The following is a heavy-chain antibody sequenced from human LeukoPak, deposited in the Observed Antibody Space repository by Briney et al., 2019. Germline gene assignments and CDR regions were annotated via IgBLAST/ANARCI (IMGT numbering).Heavy chain of an antibody. CDR3: ARAGYSGYDNFFDY. V-gene: IGHV3-20*04. CDR2: INWNGGST. CDR1: GFTFDDYG. J-gene: IGHJ4*02. D-gene: IGHD5-12*01. Sequence: GGSLRLSCAASGFTFDDYGMSWVRQAPGKGLEWVSGINWNGGSTGYADSVKGRFTISRDNAKNSLYLQMNSLRAEDSAVYYCARAGYSGYDNFFDYWGQGTLVTVSS.